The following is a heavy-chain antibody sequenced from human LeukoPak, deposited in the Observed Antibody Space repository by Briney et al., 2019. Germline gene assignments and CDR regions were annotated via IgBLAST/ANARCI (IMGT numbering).Heavy chain of an antibody. Sequence: SETLSLTCNVSGYSINSGYYWTWIRQPPGKGLEWIGSINHSGSTYYNPSLKSRVTISVDTSKNQFSLKLSSVTAADTAVYYCARDGGSPYYYDSSGSDYWGQGTLVTFSS. V-gene: IGHV4-38-2*02. D-gene: IGHD3-22*01. J-gene: IGHJ4*02. CDR2: INHSGST. CDR3: ARDGGSPYYYDSSGSDY. CDR1: GYSINSGYY.